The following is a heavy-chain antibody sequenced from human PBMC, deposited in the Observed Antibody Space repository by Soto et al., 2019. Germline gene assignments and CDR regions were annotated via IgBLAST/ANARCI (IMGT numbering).Heavy chain of an antibody. CDR3: ARNHDYYASSGYVDDAFDN. J-gene: IGHJ3*02. Sequence: ASVKVSCKASGYTFTGYYMHWVRQAPGQGLEWMGWINPNSGGTNYAQKFQGRVTMTRDTSISTAYMELSRLRSDDTAVYYCARNHDYYASSGYVDDAFDNWGQGTMVTVSS. CDR1: GYTFTGYY. CDR2: INPNSGGT. D-gene: IGHD3-22*01. V-gene: IGHV1-2*02.